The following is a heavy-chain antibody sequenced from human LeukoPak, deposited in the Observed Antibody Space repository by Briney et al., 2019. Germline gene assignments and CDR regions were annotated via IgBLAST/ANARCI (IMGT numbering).Heavy chain of an antibody. J-gene: IGHJ4*02. Sequence: PSETLSLTCTVSGASVTDYYWSWIRQSPGKGLEWISYIHHSGNSDYNPSLRSRVTTSLDTSKNQFSLNLISVTAADTAVYYCARGDWNYDFDYWGQGTLVTVSS. CDR2: IHHSGNS. CDR1: GASVTDYY. CDR3: ARGDWNYDFDY. D-gene: IGHD1-7*01. V-gene: IGHV4-59*02.